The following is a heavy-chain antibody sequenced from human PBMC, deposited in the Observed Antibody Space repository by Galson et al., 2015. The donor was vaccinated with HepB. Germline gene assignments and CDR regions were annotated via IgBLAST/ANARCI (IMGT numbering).Heavy chain of an antibody. CDR1: GFTFSSYA. Sequence: SLRLSCAASGFTFSSYAMNWVRQAPGKGLEWVAVISYDGSNKYYADSVKGRFTISRDNSKNTLYLQMNSLRAEDTAVYYCARDVCGGDCYPDFDYWGQGTLVTVSS. J-gene: IGHJ4*02. CDR2: ISYDGSNK. D-gene: IGHD2-21*02. CDR3: ARDVCGGDCYPDFDY. V-gene: IGHV3-30*04.